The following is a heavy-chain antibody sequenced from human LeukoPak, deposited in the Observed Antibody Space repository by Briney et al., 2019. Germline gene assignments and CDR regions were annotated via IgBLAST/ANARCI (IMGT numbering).Heavy chain of an antibody. V-gene: IGHV6-1*01. CDR3: ARDWIPSIVATTHPSYYYYYYMDV. D-gene: IGHD5-12*01. CDR1: GDSVSSNSAA. Sequence: SQTLSLTCAISGDSVSSNSAAWNWIRQSPSRGLEWLGMTYYRSKWYNDYAVSVESRITINLDTSKNQFSLQLNSVTPEDTAVYYCARDWIPSIVATTHPSYYYYYYMDVWGKGTTVTVSS. CDR2: TYYRSKWYN. J-gene: IGHJ6*03.